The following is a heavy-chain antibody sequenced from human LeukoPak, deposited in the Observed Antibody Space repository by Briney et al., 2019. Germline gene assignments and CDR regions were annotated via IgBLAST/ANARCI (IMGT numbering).Heavy chain of an antibody. D-gene: IGHD6-13*01. V-gene: IGHV4-4*02. CDR3: ARGIAAASERALDM. CDR2: IYHSGST. Sequence: SETLSLTCAVSGGSISSSNWWGWVRQPPGKGLEWIGEIYHSGSTNYNPSLKSRVTISLDTSKNQFSLKLSSVTAADTAVYYCARGIAAASERALDMWGQGTMVTVSS. CDR1: GGSISSSNW. J-gene: IGHJ3*02.